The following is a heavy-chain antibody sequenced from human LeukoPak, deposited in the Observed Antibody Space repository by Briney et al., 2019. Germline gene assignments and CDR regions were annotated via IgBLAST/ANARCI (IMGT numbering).Heavy chain of an antibody. Sequence: GGSLRLSCAASGFTFSSYEMNWVRQAPGKGLEWVSYISFSGSTIYYADSVKGRFTISRDNAENSLYLQMNSLRAEDTAVYYCARGETGYCSSPSCYALDYWGQGTLVTVSS. J-gene: IGHJ4*02. V-gene: IGHV3-48*03. CDR2: ISFSGSTI. CDR3: ARGETGYCSSPSCYALDY. D-gene: IGHD2-2*01. CDR1: GFTFSSYE.